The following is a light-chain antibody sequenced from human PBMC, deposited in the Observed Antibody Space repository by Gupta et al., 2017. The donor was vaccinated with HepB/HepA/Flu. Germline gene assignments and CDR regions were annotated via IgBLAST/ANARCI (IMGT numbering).Light chain of an antibody. CDR1: QSVSDW. CDR3: LHDACYSWT. CDR2: KVS. V-gene: IGKV1-5*03. Sequence: DIQMTQSPSTLSASVGDRVTITCRASQSVSDWLAWFQQKPGTAPKVLISKVSSLDSGVPSRFSGSGSGTEFTLTISRLQPDDFATYYCLHDACYSWTFGQGTKVEIK. J-gene: IGKJ1*01.